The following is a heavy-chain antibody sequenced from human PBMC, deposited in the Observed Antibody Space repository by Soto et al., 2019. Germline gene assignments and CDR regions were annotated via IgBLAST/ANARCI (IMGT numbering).Heavy chain of an antibody. CDR3: ARGTGKYYDFVTGQLDNWYFGL. J-gene: IGHJ2*01. V-gene: IGHV4-31*03. D-gene: IGHD3-3*01. CDR1: GAPISRGGYY. Sequence: SDTLSLTCPVSGAPISRGGYYWRWFRRQPGKGLEWIGYIYHSASTSYNPSLKSRLTISVDTSKNQFSLKLTSVTAADTAVYYCARGTGKYYDFVTGQLDNWYFGLWGRGTLVTVSS. CDR2: IYHSAST.